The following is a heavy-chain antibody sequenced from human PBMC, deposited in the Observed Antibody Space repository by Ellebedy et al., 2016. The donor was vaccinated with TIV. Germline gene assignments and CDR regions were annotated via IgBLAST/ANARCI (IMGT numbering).Heavy chain of an antibody. Sequence: PGGSLRLSCSASGFTFSSYAMHCVRQAPGKGMEYISAIVSNGDSTYCANSVKGRFTISRDNSKNTLYLQMSSLRPEDPAVNYCVRAWGDWGQGTLVTVSS. J-gene: IGHJ4*02. D-gene: IGHD3-16*01. V-gene: IGHV3-64D*06. CDR2: IVSNGDST. CDR1: GFTFSSYA. CDR3: VRAWGD.